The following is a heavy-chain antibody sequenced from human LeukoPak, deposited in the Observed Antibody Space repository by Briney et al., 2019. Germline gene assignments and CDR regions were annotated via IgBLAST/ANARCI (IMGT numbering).Heavy chain of an antibody. V-gene: IGHV3-33*01. CDR3: AREGLTTSRNNAFDI. CDR2: IWSDESKR. Sequence: PGGCLRLSCAASGYTLSSYGAHWVRERPGKGLEWLTVIWSDESKRYYGDSVKGRFTVSRDNSKNTLYLDINSLRVDDTAIYYCAREGLTTSRNNAFDIWGQGTMVAVSS. D-gene: IGHD4-11*01. CDR1: GYTLSSYG. J-gene: IGHJ3*02.